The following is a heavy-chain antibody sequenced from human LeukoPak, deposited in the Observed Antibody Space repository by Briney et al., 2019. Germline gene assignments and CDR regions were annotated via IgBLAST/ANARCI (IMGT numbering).Heavy chain of an antibody. CDR1: GGTFSSYA. CDR2: IIPIFGTA. CDR3: ARDVPWDSSSSGGFDY. Sequence: GASVKVCCKASGGTFSSYAISWVRQAPGQGLEWMGGIIPIFGTANYAQKFQGRVTITADESTSTAYMELSSLRSEDTAVYYCARDVPWDSSSSGGFDYWGQGTLVTVSS. J-gene: IGHJ4*02. V-gene: IGHV1-69*13. D-gene: IGHD6-6*01.